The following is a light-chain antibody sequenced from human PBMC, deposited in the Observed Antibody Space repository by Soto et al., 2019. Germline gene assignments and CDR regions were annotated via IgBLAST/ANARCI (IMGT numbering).Light chain of an antibody. Sequence: EILMTQSPVTLSVSPGDRAALSCRASQSVGTNLAWYQQKPGQPPRLLIYAASTRATGVPARFSGSGSGTEFTLTISSLQSEDFAVYFCQQYNKWPPYTFGQGTKLEIK. V-gene: IGKV3-15*01. J-gene: IGKJ2*01. CDR2: AAS. CDR3: QQYNKWPPYT. CDR1: QSVGTN.